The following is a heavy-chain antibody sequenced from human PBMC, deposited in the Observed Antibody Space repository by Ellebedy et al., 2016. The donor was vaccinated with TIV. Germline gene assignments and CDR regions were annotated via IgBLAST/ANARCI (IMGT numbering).Heavy chain of an antibody. J-gene: IGHJ4*02. CDR3: VRDHEALH. Sequence: PGGSLRLSCAASGFTFGDAAIHCVSRPHYNKLAWVALISADGRTTVYADSVSGRFTISRDNSRNTVFLQMDSLRPVDTAVYYCVRDHEALHWGQGTLVSVSS. V-gene: IGHV3-30-3*01. CDR1: GFTFGDAA. CDR2: ISADGRTT.